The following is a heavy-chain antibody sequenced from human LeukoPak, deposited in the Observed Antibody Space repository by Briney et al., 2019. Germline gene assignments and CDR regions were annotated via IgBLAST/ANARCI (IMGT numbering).Heavy chain of an antibody. D-gene: IGHD1-26*01. J-gene: IGHJ4*02. V-gene: IGHV3-23*01. CDR2: ISGSGGST. CDR3: AKPYYGGSYYFY. Sequence: PGASLRLSCAASGFTFSSYAMSWVRQAPGKGLEWVSAISGSGGSTYYADSVKGRFTISRDNSKNTLYLQMNSLRAEDTAVYYCAKPYYGGSYYFYWGQGTPVTVSS. CDR1: GFTFSSYA.